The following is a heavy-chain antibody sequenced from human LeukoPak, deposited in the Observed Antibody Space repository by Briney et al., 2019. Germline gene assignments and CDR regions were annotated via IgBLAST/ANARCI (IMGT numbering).Heavy chain of an antibody. D-gene: IGHD6-13*01. CDR3: ARRPYSTFDI. CDR2: IYYGGST. V-gene: IGHV4-39*01. Sequence: SETLSLTCTVSGDSLSSSTYYWAWIRQPPGKGLEWIGSIYYGGSTYYNPSLKTRVAISVDTPKNQFSLKLNSVTAADTAVYYCARRPYSTFDIWGQGTLVTVSS. CDR1: GDSLSSSTYY. J-gene: IGHJ3*02.